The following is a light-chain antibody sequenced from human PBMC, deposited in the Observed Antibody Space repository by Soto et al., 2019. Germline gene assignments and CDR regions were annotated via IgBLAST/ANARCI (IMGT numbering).Light chain of an antibody. Sequence: DIQMTQSPYSLSASVGDSVTITCRASQNIRTYLNWYQQQPGRAPKLLIHSASALPSGVPSRFSGSGSGTAITLTMSGLQTEDFATYYCQQSHSTPYTFGQGTKVEIK. V-gene: IGKV1-39*01. CDR3: QQSHSTPYT. CDR1: QNIRTY. CDR2: SAS. J-gene: IGKJ2*01.